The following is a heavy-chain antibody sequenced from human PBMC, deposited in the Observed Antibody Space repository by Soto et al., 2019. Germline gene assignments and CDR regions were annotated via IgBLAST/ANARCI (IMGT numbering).Heavy chain of an antibody. D-gene: IGHD3-10*01. Sequence: QVQLQQWGAGLLKPSETLSLTCAVYGGSFSGYYWSWIRQPPGKGLEWIGEINHSGSTNYNPSLRRRVTISVDPAQNQASRTLSSVTAADTAVYYCARGQSSLLLDCWGQGVLVTVSS. V-gene: IGHV4-34*01. CDR1: GGSFSGYY. CDR3: ARGQSSLLLDC. J-gene: IGHJ4*02. CDR2: INHSGST.